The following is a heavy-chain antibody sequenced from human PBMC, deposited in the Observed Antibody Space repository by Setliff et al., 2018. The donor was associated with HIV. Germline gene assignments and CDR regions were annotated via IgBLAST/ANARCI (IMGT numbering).Heavy chain of an antibody. CDR1: GYTFTDHY. J-gene: IGHJ3*01. CDR2: FTPFNDNT. Sequence: ASVKVSCKASGYTFTDHYLHWVRQAPGQALEWMGWFTPFNDNTNYAQKYRGRISITRDRSMRTAYMELSSLRSEDTGMYYCARSSRANEAFDVWGQGTMVTVSS. V-gene: IGHV1-45*02. CDR3: ARSSRANEAFDV.